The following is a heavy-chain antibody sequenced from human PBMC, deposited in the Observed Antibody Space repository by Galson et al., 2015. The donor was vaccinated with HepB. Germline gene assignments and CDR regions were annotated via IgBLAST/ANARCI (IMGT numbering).Heavy chain of an antibody. D-gene: IGHD2-21*01. CDR1: GFTFSNYW. J-gene: IGHJ4*02. Sequence: SLRLSCAASGFTFSNYWMTWVRQAPGKGLEWVANINQDGSDTNYVDSMKGRFTISRGNAKNSLYLQINSLRVEDTALYYCARGGDGECNYWGQGTLVTVSS. CDR2: INQDGSDT. CDR3: ARGGDGECNY. V-gene: IGHV3-7*03.